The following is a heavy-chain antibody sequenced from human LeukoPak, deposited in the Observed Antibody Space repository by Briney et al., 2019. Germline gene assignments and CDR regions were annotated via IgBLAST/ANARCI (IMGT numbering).Heavy chain of an antibody. D-gene: IGHD6-13*01. Sequence: GASVKVSCKASGGTFSIYAISWVRQAPGQGLEWMGRIIPIFGTANYAQNFQGRVTITTDESTSTAYMELSSLRSEDTAVYYCARDPGPAAGTRYYYYYYMDVWGKGTTVTVSS. CDR3: ARDPGPAAGTRYYYYYYMDV. CDR1: GGTFSIYA. CDR2: IIPIFGTA. V-gene: IGHV1-69*05. J-gene: IGHJ6*03.